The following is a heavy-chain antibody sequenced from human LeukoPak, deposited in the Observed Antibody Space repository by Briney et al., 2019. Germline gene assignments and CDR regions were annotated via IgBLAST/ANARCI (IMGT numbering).Heavy chain of an antibody. CDR2: ISGSGGST. J-gene: IGHJ4*02. D-gene: IGHD3-3*01. V-gene: IGHV3-23*01. Sequence: PGGSLRLSCAAAGPTFSTSAMTWVRQAPGKGLEWVSTISGSGGSTYYADSVKGRFTISRDNSKNTLYLQMTSLRAEDTAVYFCAKGQTDYDFWSGYHTWGQGTLVTVSS. CDR1: GPTFSTSA. CDR3: AKGQTDYDFWSGYHT.